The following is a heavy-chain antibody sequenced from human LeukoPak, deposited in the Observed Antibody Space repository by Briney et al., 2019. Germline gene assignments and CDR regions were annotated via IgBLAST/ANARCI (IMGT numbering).Heavy chain of an antibody. CDR2: IYSGGST. Sequence: GGSLRLSCAASGFTFSSYAMSWVRQAPGKGLEWVSVIYSGGSTYYADSVKGRFTISRDNSKNTMYLQMNSLRAEDTAVYYCARGHHCSGGSCFTGGFDYWGQGTLVTASS. V-gene: IGHV3-66*01. CDR1: GFTFSSYA. D-gene: IGHD2-15*01. CDR3: ARGHHCSGGSCFTGGFDY. J-gene: IGHJ4*02.